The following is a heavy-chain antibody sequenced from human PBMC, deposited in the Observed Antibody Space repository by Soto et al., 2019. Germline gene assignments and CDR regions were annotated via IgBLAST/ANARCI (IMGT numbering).Heavy chain of an antibody. CDR2: TSYDGSNK. CDR1: GFIFSGYT. J-gene: IGHJ4*02. Sequence: QVQLVESGGGVVQPGRSLRLSCAASGFIFSGYTMHWVRQAPGKGLEWVAVTSYDGSNKYYVDSVKGRFTISRDNSKNTLYLQMNSLRAEATAVYYCARDREYFDYWGQGTLVTVSS. CDR3: ARDREYFDY. V-gene: IGHV3-30-3*01.